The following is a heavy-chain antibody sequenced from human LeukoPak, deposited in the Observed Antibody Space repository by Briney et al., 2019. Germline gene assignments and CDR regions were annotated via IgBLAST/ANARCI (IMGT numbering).Heavy chain of an antibody. D-gene: IGHD1-14*01. CDR2: INTNTGNP. CDR1: GYTFTSYA. V-gene: IGHV7-4-1*02. CDR3: ARVPQDSADKPDYYYGMDV. J-gene: IGHJ6*02. Sequence: ASVKVSCKASGYTFTSYAMNWVRQAPGQGLEWMGWINTNTGNPTYAQGFTGRFVFSLDTSVSTAYLQISSLKAEDTAVYYCARVPQDSADKPDYYYGMDVWGQGTTVTVSS.